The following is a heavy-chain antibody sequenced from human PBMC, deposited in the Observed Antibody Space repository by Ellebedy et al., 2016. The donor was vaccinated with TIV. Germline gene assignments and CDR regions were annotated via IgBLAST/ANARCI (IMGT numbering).Heavy chain of an antibody. J-gene: IGHJ4*02. V-gene: IGHV3-23*01. CDR3: ARDFDS. Sequence: GESLKISCAASGFTFSSYAMTWVRQAPGKGLEWVSGIDGTGGRTYYGGSVKGRFTISRDNSKNTLYLQINSLRAEDTAVYYCARDFDSWGQGTLVTVSS. CDR2: IDGTGGRT. CDR1: GFTFSSYA.